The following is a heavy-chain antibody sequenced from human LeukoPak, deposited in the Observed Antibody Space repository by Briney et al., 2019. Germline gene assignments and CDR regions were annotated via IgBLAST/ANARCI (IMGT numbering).Heavy chain of an antibody. V-gene: IGHV4-4*07. D-gene: IGHD7-27*01. CDR3: ARHRNFYPYLGFDY. J-gene: IGHJ4*02. CDR2: VYTSGSP. Sequence: SETLSLTCTVSGGSISSFYWSWIRQPAGKGPEWIGRVYTSGSPNYNPSLKSRVTMSVDTSKKQFSLKLSSVTAADTAVYYCARHRNFYPYLGFDYWGQGTLVTVSS. CDR1: GGSISSFY.